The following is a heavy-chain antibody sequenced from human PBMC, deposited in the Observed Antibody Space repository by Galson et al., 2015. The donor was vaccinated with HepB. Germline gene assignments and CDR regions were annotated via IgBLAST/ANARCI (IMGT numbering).Heavy chain of an antibody. CDR3: ARGSSSGPFDY. D-gene: IGHD6-25*01. J-gene: IGHJ4*02. CDR1: GYTFTSYY. CDR2: INPSGGST. V-gene: IGHV1-46*04. Sequence: SVKVSCQASGYTFTSYYMHWVRQAPGQGLEWMGIINPSGGSTSYAQKLQGRVTMTRDTSTSTVYMELSSLRSEDTAVYYCARGSSSGPFDYWGQGTLVTVSS.